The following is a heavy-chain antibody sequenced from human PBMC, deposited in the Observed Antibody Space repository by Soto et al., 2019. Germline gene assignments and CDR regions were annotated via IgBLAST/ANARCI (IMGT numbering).Heavy chain of an antibody. CDR2: INPSGGST. D-gene: IGHD2-2*02. J-gene: IGHJ3*02. CDR1: GYTFTSYY. V-gene: IGHV1-46*01. CDR3: AGSYMGYCSSTSCYNVDALDI. Sequence: ASVKVSCKASGYTFTSYYMHWVRQAPGQGLEWMGKINPSGGSTSYAQKFQGRVTMTRDTSTSTVYMELSSLRSEDTAVYYCAGSYMGYCSSTSCYNVDALDIWGQGTMVTVSS.